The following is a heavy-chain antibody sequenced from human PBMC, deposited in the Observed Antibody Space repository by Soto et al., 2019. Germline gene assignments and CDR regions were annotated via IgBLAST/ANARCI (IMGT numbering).Heavy chain of an antibody. D-gene: IGHD2-15*01. CDR2: ISGSGGST. Sequence: GGSLRLSCAASGFTFSSYAMSWVRQAPGKGLEWVSAISGSGGSTYYADSVKGRFTISRDNSKNTLYLQMNSLRAEDTAVYYCAKVGISVVVAATIDYWGQGTLVTVSS. CDR1: GFTFSSYA. J-gene: IGHJ4*02. CDR3: AKVGISVVVAATIDY. V-gene: IGHV3-23*01.